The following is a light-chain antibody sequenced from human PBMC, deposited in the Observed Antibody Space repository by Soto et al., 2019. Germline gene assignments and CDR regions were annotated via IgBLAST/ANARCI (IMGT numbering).Light chain of an antibody. CDR2: GVS. J-gene: IGKJ2*01. V-gene: IGKV3-20*01. Sequence: IVLTQSPGTLSLSPGERATLSCRASQSLRTSYLAWYQQKHGQAPRLLIYGVSNRATGVPDRFRGTGSGTDFTLIISRLEPEDFAVYYCQLYGGSYVNTFGQGTKLEI. CDR1: QSLRTSY. CDR3: QLYGGSYVNT.